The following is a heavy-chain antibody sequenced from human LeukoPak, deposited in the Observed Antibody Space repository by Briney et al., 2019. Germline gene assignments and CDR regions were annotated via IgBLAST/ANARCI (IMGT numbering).Heavy chain of an antibody. V-gene: IGHV6-1*01. CDR2: TYYRSKWYT. CDR3: ARLGSGSNY. D-gene: IGHD3-10*01. J-gene: IGHJ4*02. CDR1: GDSVSSNSVT. Sequence: PSQTLSLTCAISGDSVSSNSVTWNWIRQSPSRGLEWLGRTYYRSKWYTEYAVSVKSRITINPDTSKNQFSLQLSSVNPEDTAVYYCARLGSGSNYWGQGTLVTVSS.